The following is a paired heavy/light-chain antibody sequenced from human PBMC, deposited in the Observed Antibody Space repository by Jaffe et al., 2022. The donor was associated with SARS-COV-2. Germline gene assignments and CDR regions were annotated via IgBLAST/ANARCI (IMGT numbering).Heavy chain of an antibody. D-gene: IGHD3-22*01. J-gene: IGHJ3*02. V-gene: IGHV4-39*01. CDR1: GGSISSGSYY. Sequence: QPQLQESGPGLVKPSETLSLTCTVSGGSISSGSYYWGWIRQPPGKGLKWIASIYYSGSTYYNPSLKSRVTISVDTSKNQFSLKLRSVTAADTAVYYCARRLQHYSDRSGSNVFDIWGQGTMVTVSS. CDR3: ARRLQHYSDRSGSNVFDI. CDR2: IYYSGST.
Light chain of an antibody. Sequence: QSVVTQPPSVSGTPGQSVTISCSGSSSNIGSNYVYWYQQLPGTAPKLLIYRNNQWPSGVPDRFSGSKSGTSASLAISGVRSEDEADYYCAAWDDSLSGWVFGGGTKLTVL. J-gene: IGLJ3*02. CDR3: AAWDDSLSGWV. CDR2: RNN. V-gene: IGLV1-47*01. CDR1: SSNIGSNY.